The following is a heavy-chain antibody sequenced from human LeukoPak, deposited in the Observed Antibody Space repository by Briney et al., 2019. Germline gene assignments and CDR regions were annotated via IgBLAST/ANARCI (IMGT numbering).Heavy chain of an antibody. CDR1: GGSFSDYY. CDR3: TRGPPSRGFTYGPPRDGIDV. D-gene: IGHD5-18*01. Sequence: SETRSLTCAVYGGSFSDYYWSWIRQPPGKGLEWIGELSLSGSTNYNPSLKSRVTISADTSKNQLSLKVNSVIAADTAVYYCTRGPPSRGFTYGPPRDGIDVCAKGTTVIVSS. CDR2: LSLSGST. J-gene: IGHJ6*04. V-gene: IGHV4-34*01.